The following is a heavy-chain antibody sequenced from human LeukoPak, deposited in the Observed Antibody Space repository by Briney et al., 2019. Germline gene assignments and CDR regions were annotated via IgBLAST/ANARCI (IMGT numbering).Heavy chain of an antibody. J-gene: IGHJ4*02. CDR3: ASAQD. CDR1: GFTVSSNY. CDR2: IKEDGTEK. Sequence: GGSLRLSCAASGFTVSSNYMSWVRQAPGKGLEWVANIKEDGTEKYYVDSVKGRFTISRDNAKNSLSLQMNSLRAEDTAVYYCASAQDWGQGTLVTVSS. V-gene: IGHV3-7*03.